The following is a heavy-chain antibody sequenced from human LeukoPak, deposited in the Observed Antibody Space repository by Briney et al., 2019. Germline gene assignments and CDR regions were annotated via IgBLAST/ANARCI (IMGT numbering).Heavy chain of an antibody. CDR3: AKGLGKYYYYRMDV. J-gene: IGHJ6*02. CDR2: ISGSGGST. Sequence: GGSLRLSCAASGGTFSSYAMSWVRHAPGKGREGVSAISGSGGSTYYADSVKGRFTISRDNSKNTLYLQMTSLRAEDTAVYYCAKGLGKYYYYRMDVWGQGTTVTVSS. CDR1: GGTFSSYA. V-gene: IGHV3-23*01.